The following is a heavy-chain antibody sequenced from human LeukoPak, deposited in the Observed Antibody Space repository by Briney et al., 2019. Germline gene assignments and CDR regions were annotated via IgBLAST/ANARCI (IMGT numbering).Heavy chain of an antibody. V-gene: IGHV4-39*07. D-gene: IGHD6-13*01. CDR1: VGSISRSSYY. Sequence: PSETLSLTCTVSVGSISRSSYYWGWGRQPPGKGLGLIGSISYSGSTYNNPSLKSRVTISVDRSKNQFSLKLSSVTAADTAVYYCARDPVSSSWYYRDYWSQGTLVTVSS. CDR2: ISYSGST. CDR3: ARDPVSSSWYYRDY. J-gene: IGHJ4*02.